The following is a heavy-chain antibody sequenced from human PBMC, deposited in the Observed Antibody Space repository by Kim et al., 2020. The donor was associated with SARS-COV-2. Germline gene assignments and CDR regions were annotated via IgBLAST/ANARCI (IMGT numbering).Heavy chain of an antibody. V-gene: IGHV4-59*01. J-gene: IGHJ4*02. CDR1: GGSISSYY. D-gene: IGHD6-19*01. Sequence: SETLSLTCTVSGGSISSYYWSWIRQPPGKGLEWIGYTYYSVTTNYNPSLKSRVTISVDPSKNQFSLKLSSVTAADTAVYYCARDPSSGWYGGGCFDYWGQGTLVTVSS. CDR2: TYYSVTT. CDR3: ARDPSSGWYGGGCFDY.